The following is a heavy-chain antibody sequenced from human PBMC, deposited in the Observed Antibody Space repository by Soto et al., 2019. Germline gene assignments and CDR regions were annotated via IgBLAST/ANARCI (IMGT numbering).Heavy chain of an antibody. D-gene: IGHD3-3*01. J-gene: IGHJ4*02. CDR1: GLSFSSYA. CDR3: AKDQRFLESAYFDY. Sequence: QVQLVESGGGVVQPGRSLRLSCVASGLSFSSYAFHWVRQAPGKGLERVAIISNDGSNKQYADSVKGRFAISRDNSKKTVYLQMDSLRGDDTAVYYCAKDQRFLESAYFDYWGQGTLVTVSA. V-gene: IGHV3-30*18. CDR2: ISNDGSNK.